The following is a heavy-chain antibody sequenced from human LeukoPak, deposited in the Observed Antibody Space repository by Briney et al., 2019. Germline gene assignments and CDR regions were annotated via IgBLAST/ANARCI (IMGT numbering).Heavy chain of an antibody. D-gene: IGHD6-19*01. CDR3: ARGVDRYSSGWYEGNFDY. V-gene: IGHV6-1*01. CDR2: TYYRSKWYN. CDR1: GDSVSSNSAA. J-gene: IGHJ4*02. Sequence: SQTLSLTCAISGDSVSSNSAAWNWIRQSPSRGLEWLGRTYYRSKWYNDYAVSVKSRITINPDTSKNQFSLQLNSVTPEDTAVYYCARGVDRYSSGWYEGNFDYWGQGTLVTVSS.